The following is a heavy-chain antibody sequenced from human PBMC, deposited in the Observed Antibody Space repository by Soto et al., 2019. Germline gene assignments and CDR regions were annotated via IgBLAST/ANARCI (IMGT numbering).Heavy chain of an antibody. CDR2: IYYSGST. J-gene: IGHJ5*02. CDR1: GGSISSGGYY. V-gene: IGHV4-31*03. CDR3: ARSGNYYDSSGYANWFDP. D-gene: IGHD3-22*01. Sequence: SETLSLTCTVSGGSISSGGYYWSWIRQHPGKGLEWIGYIYYSGSTYYNPSLKSRVTISVDTSKNQFSLKLSSVTAADTAVYYCARSGNYYDSSGYANWFDPWGQGTLVTVSS.